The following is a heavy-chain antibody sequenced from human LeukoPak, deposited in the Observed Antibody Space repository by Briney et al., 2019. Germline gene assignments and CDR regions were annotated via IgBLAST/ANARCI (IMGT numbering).Heavy chain of an antibody. V-gene: IGHV3-7*03. CDR1: GFTFSTYW. CDR3: AKDKGGSSGWYGPDAFDI. J-gene: IGHJ3*02. Sequence: GGSLRLSCAASGFTFSTYWMTWVRQAPGKGLEWVANIKQDGSEKYYVDSVKGRFTISRDNAKNSLYLQMNSLRAEDTALYYCAKDKGGSSGWYGPDAFDIWGQGTMVTVSS. D-gene: IGHD6-19*01. CDR2: IKQDGSEK.